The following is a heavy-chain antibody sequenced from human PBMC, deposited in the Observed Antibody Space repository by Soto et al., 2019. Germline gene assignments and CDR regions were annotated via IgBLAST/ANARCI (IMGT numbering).Heavy chain of an antibody. D-gene: IGHD3-10*01. Sequence: QVLLQESGPGLVKPSETLSLTCTVSGASITNSNYYWAWIRQPPGKGLEWIGYIYHTGAPYYNSSLSTRVTVSVYTSKNEISLKLRSVTAADTAVYYCARYRWFGELLHTFDLWGQGTMVAVSP. CDR2: IYHTGAP. J-gene: IGHJ3*01. CDR3: ARYRWFGELLHTFDL. CDR1: GASITNSNYY. V-gene: IGHV4-39*01.